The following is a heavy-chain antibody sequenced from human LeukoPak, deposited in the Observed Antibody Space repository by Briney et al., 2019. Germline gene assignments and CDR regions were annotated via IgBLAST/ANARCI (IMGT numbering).Heavy chain of an antibody. J-gene: IGHJ5*02. V-gene: IGHV5-51*01. D-gene: IGHD3-22*01. Sequence: GESLKISCKGSGYRFTSYWIGWVRQMPGKGLEWMGIIYPSDSDTRYSPSFQGQVSISADKSISAAYLQWSSLKASDTAAYYCARQRYYDSSGQFDPWGQGTLVTVSS. CDR1: GYRFTSYW. CDR2: IYPSDSDT. CDR3: ARQRYYDSSGQFDP.